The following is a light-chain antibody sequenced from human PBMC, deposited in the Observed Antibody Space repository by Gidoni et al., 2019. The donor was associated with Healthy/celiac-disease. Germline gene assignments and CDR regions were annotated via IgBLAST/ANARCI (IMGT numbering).Light chain of an antibody. V-gene: IGKV1-33*01. CDR1: QDISNY. CDR2: DAS. CDR3: QQYDNLPRT. J-gene: IGKJ2*01. Sequence: DIQMTKSPSSLSASVGDRVTITCQASQDISNYLNWYQQKPGKAPKLPIYDASNLETGVPSRFSGSGSGTDFTFTISSLQPEDIATYYCQQYDNLPRTFGQGTKLEIK.